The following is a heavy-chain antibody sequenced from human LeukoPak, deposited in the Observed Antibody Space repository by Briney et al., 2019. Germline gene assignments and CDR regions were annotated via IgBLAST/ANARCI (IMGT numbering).Heavy chain of an antibody. V-gene: IGHV4-59*12. D-gene: IGHD3-9*01. J-gene: IGHJ3*02. Sequence: KPSETLSLTCTVSGGSISSYYWSWIRQPPGKGLEWIGYIYYSGSTNYNPSLKSRVTISVDTSKNQFSLSLSSVTAADTAVYYCARDLGRYYDRGTLSAFDIWGQGTMVTVSS. CDR1: GGSISSYY. CDR3: ARDLGRYYDRGTLSAFDI. CDR2: IYYSGST.